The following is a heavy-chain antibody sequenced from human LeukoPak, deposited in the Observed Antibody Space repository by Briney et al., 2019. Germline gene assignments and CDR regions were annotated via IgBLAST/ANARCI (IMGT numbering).Heavy chain of an antibody. CDR2: ISSVISVN. CDR3: VKDRTRTGIFDY. CDR1: GXTFSSYS. J-gene: IGHJ4*02. Sequence: PGGSLRLSCAASGXTFSSYSMNWVRQAPGKGLEWVSYISSVISVNDYADSVKGRFTISRDNAKNTLYLQMTSLGTEDTAVYYCVKDRTRTGIFDYWGQGTLVTVSS. V-gene: IGHV3-48*01. D-gene: IGHD1-1*01.